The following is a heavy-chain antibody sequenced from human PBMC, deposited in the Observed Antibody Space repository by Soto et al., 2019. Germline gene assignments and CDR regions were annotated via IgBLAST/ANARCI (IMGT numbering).Heavy chain of an antibody. CDR3: ARGFVDWLYNYYYYMDF. J-gene: IGHJ6*03. Sequence: PSETLSLTCTVSGGSISSYYWSWIRQPPGKGLEWIGYIYYSGSTNYNPSLKSRVTISVDTSKNQFSLKLSSVTAADTAVYYCARGFVDWLYNYYYYMDFWGKGTSVTVSS. CDR1: GGSISSYY. D-gene: IGHD3-3*01. V-gene: IGHV4-59*08. CDR2: IYYSGST.